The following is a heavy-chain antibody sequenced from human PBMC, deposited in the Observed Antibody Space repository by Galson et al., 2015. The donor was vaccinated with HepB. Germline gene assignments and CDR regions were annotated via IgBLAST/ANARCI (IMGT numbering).Heavy chain of an antibody. CDR1: GYTFSTYS. Sequence: SVKVSCKASGYTFSTYSITWVRQAPGQGLEWMGWISPYNRDTNYTQKFQGRVTMTTDTSTSTAYMELRSLRSDDTAVYYCARGAVVGVVGGSQYNWFDPWGQGTLVTVSS. D-gene: IGHD2-15*01. CDR3: ARGAVVGVVGGSQYNWFDP. J-gene: IGHJ5*02. V-gene: IGHV1-18*01. CDR2: ISPYNRDT.